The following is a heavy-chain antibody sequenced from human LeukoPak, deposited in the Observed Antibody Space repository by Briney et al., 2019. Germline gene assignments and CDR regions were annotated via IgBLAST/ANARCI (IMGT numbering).Heavy chain of an antibody. V-gene: IGHV4-4*09. Sequence: SETLSLTCTVSGDSLRRDNWSWGRQPPGKGVEGGGDIYTSGGTNYIPSIKGGVTISIDTSKYQFSLKLSSVTAADSAVYYCARLTRLSTSPDRYYLDYWGQGTLVTVSS. CDR1: GDSLRRDN. CDR3: ARLTRLSTSPDRYYLDY. J-gene: IGHJ4*02. D-gene: IGHD6-6*01. CDR2: IYTSGGT.